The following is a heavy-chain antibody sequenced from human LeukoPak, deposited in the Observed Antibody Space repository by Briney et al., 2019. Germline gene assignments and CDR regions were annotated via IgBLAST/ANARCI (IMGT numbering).Heavy chain of an antibody. CDR2: VSGRGDDT. Sequence: PGGSLRLSCVASGFTFSHYAMSWVRQAPGKGLEWVSAVSGRGDDTYYADSVKGRFTISRDNAKNSLYLQMNSLRAEDTAVYYCARAIFDWLFLCDYWGQGTLVTVSS. CDR1: GFTFSHYA. J-gene: IGHJ4*02. V-gene: IGHV3-23*01. D-gene: IGHD3-9*01. CDR3: ARAIFDWLFLCDY.